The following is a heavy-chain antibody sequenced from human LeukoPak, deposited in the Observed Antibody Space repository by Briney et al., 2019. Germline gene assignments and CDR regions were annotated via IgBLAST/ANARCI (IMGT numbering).Heavy chain of an antibody. J-gene: IGHJ4*01. CDR3: TTTPDYYGSGR. CDR1: GFTFSNAW. Sequence: GGSLRLSCAASGFTFSNAWMSWVRQAPGKGLEWVGRIKSKTDGGTTDYAAPVKGRFTISRDDSKNTLFLQMNSLKTEDTAVYYCTTTPDYYGSGRWGHGTLVTVCS. V-gene: IGHV3-15*01. D-gene: IGHD3-10*01. CDR2: IKSKTDGGTT.